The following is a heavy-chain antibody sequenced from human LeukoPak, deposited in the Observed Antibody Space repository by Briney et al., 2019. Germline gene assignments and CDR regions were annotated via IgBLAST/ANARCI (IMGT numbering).Heavy chain of an antibody. CDR1: GYTFTSYA. J-gene: IGHJ4*02. D-gene: IGHD3-22*01. Sequence: ASVKVSCKASGYTFTSYAMHWVRQAPGQWLEWMGWINAGNGNTKYSQKFQGRVTITRDTSASTAYMELSSLRSEDTAVYYCARDLDSYYFDYWGQGTLVTVSS. CDR2: INAGNGNT. CDR3: ARDLDSYYFDY. V-gene: IGHV1-3*01.